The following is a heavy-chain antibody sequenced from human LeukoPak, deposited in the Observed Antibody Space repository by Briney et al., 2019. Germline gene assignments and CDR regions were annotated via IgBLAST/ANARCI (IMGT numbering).Heavy chain of an antibody. J-gene: IGHJ4*02. CDR3: ARVDFDTSGYYLDY. V-gene: IGHV3-30-3*01. CDR2: ISYDGSNK. Sequence: LGGSLRLSCAASGFTFSSYEMNWVRQAPGKGLEWVAVISYDGSNKYYADSVKGRFTISRDNSKNTVYLQMNSLRAEDTAVYYCARVDFDTSGYYLDYWGQGTLVTVSS. CDR1: GFTFSSYE. D-gene: IGHD3-22*01.